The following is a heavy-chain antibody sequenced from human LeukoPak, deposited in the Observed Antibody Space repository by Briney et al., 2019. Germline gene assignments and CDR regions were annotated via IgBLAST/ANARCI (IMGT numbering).Heavy chain of an antibody. V-gene: IGHV4-39*01. J-gene: IGHJ6*02. D-gene: IGHD6-19*01. CDR2: IYYSGST. CDR1: GGSISSSSYY. CDR3: AVSGWAHYYGMDV. Sequence: PSETLSLTCTVSGGSISSSSYYWGWIRQPPGKGLEWIESIYYSGSTYYNPSLKSRVTISVDTSKNQFSLKLSSVTAADTAVYYCAVSGWAHYYGMDVWGQGTTVTVSS.